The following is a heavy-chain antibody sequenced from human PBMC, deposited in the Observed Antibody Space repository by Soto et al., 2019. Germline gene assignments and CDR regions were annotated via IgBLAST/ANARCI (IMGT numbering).Heavy chain of an antibody. Sequence: GGSLRLSCAASGFAFTGHPMSRVRQASGKGLGWVAGISDGGDLTYNADSVKGRFTISRDNCRNTLYLQMNSLRAEDTAVYYCARRVIGSSRAFDIWGQGTMVTVSS. CDR1: GFAFTGHP. D-gene: IGHD3-10*01. J-gene: IGHJ3*02. CDR3: ARRVIGSSRAFDI. V-gene: IGHV3-23*01. CDR2: ISDGGDLT.